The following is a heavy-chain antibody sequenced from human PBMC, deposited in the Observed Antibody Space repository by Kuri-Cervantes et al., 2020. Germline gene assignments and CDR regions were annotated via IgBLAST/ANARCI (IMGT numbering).Heavy chain of an antibody. CDR2: IKQDGSEK. Sequence: GESLKISCAASGFTFSSYWMSWVRQAPGKGLEWVANIKQDGSEKYYVDSAKGRFTISRDNAKNSLYLQMNSLRAEDTAVYYCARDGYTQYYYYGMDVWGQGTTVTVSS. V-gene: IGHV3-7*01. D-gene: IGHD5-24*01. CDR1: GFTFSSYW. J-gene: IGHJ6*02. CDR3: ARDGYTQYYYYGMDV.